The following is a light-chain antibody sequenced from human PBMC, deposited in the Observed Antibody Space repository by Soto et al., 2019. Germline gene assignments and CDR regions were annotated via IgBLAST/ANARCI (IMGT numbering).Light chain of an antibody. V-gene: IGKV1-5*01. Sequence: DIQMTQSPTTLSASVGDRVIITCRASQRMSAWLAWYQQKPGKAPELLIYDASSLENGVPSRFSGSGSGTEFTLTISSLQPDDFATYYRQQYDTYPWTFGQGTKVDIK. J-gene: IGKJ1*01. CDR2: DAS. CDR1: QRMSAW. CDR3: QQYDTYPWT.